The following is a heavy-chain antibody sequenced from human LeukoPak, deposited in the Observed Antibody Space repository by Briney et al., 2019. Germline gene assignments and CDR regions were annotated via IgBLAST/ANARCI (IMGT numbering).Heavy chain of an antibody. CDR1: GGSFSGYY. D-gene: IGHD2-15*01. CDR3: ARRPAATRTNWFDP. J-gene: IGHJ5*02. CDR2: INHSGST. V-gene: IGHV4-34*01. Sequence: PSETLSLTCAVYGGSFSGYYWSWIRQPPGKGLEWIGEINHSGSTNHNPSLKSRVTISVDTSKNQFSLKLSSVTAADTAVYYCARRPAATRTNWFDPWGQGTLVTVSS.